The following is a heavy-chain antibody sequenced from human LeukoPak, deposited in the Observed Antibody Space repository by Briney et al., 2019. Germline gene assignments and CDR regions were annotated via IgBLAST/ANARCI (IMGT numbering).Heavy chain of an antibody. Sequence: GASVKVSSKASGYTFTGYYMHWVRQAPGQGLEWMGWINPNSGGTNYAQKFQGRVTMTRDTSISTAYMELSRLRSDDTAVYYCARVRRRGDDPDRFDYGDYIDYWGQGTLVTVSS. V-gene: IGHV1-2*02. CDR1: GYTFTGYY. D-gene: IGHD4-17*01. CDR3: ARVRRRGDDPDRFDYGDYIDY. CDR2: INPNSGGT. J-gene: IGHJ4*02.